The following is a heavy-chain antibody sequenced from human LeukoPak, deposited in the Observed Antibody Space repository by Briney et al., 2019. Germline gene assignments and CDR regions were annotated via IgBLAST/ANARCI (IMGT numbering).Heavy chain of an antibody. CDR3: AKGDYGGNSHTFDI. CDR2: IPYDGSNK. V-gene: IGHV3-30-3*01. Sequence: GRSLRLSCAASGFTFSSYAMHWVRQAPGKGLEWVAVIPYDGSNKYYADSVKGRFTISRDNSKNTLYLQMNSLRAEDTAVYFCAKGDYGGNSHTFDIWGQGTMVTVSS. J-gene: IGHJ3*02. CDR1: GFTFSSYA. D-gene: IGHD4-23*01.